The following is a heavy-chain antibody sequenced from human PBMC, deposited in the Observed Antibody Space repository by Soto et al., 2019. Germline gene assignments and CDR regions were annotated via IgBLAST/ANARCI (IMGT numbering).Heavy chain of an antibody. CDR1: GGSISSGGYY. CDR3: ARVLLGYCTNGVCFNPYYFDY. J-gene: IGHJ4*02. V-gene: IGHV4-31*03. CDR2: IYYSGST. Sequence: SETLSLTCTVSGGSISSGGYYWSWIRQHPGKGLEWIGYIYYSGSTYYNPSLKSRVTISVDTSKNQFSLKLSSVTAADTAVYYCARVLLGYCTNGVCFNPYYFDYWGQGTLVTVSS. D-gene: IGHD2-8*01.